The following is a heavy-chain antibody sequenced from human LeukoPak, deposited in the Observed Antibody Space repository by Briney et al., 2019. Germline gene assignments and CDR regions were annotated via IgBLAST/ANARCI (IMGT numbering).Heavy chain of an antibody. D-gene: IGHD3-3*01. Sequence: GASVKVSCKASGYTFTSYDINWVRQATGQGLEWMGWMNPNSGNTGYAQKFQGRVTITRNTSISTAYMELSSLRSEDTAVYYCARRITIFGVVITLGYWGQGTLVTVPS. J-gene: IGHJ4*02. CDR1: GYTFTSYD. V-gene: IGHV1-8*03. CDR2: MNPNSGNT. CDR3: ARRITIFGVVITLGY.